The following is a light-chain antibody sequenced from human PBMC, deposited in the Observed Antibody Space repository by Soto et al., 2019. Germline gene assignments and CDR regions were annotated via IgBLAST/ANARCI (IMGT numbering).Light chain of an antibody. CDR3: AAWDDSLSGRGV. V-gene: IGLV1-47*01. Sequence: QLVLTQPPSASGTPGQRVTISCSGSSSNIGNNYVYWYQMVPGTAPKLLIYRNNQRPSGVPDRFSGSRSGTSASLAISGLRSEDEADYYCAAWDDSLSGRGVFGGGTKL. CDR2: RNN. J-gene: IGLJ2*01. CDR1: SSNIGNNY.